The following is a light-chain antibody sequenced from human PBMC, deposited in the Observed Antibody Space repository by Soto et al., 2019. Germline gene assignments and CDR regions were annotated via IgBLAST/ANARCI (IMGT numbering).Light chain of an antibody. CDR1: SSGVENYNL. Sequence: QSALTQPASVSGSPGQSITLSCTRTSSGVENYNLVSWYQHRPGKAPKLIIYEGSRRHSGVSDRFSGSKSGNTASLTISGLRAEDEADYYCSSYAGAVVFGGGTKLTVL. V-gene: IGLV2-23*01. CDR2: EGS. J-gene: IGLJ2*01. CDR3: SSYAGAVV.